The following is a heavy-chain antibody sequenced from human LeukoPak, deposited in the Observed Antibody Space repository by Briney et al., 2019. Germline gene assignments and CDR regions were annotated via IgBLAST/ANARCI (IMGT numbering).Heavy chain of an antibody. CDR1: GVSFTGNY. J-gene: IGHJ5*02. Sequence: SETLSLTCGVYGVSFTGNYWSWLRQPPGKGPEWIGEINDNGYTNYNPSLKSRVSMSLDTSEKQFSLKLSSVTAADTAVYYCARGQGQLWVGTWFDPWGQGTLVTVSS. CDR3: ARGQGQLWVGTWFDP. D-gene: IGHD5-18*01. CDR2: INDNGYT. V-gene: IGHV4-34*01.